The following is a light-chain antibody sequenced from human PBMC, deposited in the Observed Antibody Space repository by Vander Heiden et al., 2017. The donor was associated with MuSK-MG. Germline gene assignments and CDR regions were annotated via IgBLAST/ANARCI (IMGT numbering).Light chain of an antibody. J-gene: IGKJ4*01. CDR2: GVS. V-gene: IGKV3-20*01. CDR1: QSVSSSD. CDR3: QQYGSSPLT. Sequence: DIVLTQSPGTLSLSPGERATLSCRASQSVSSSDLAWYQQKPGQAPRLLIYGVSSRATGIPDRFSGSGSGTDFTLTISRLEPEDFAVYYCQQYGSSPLTFGGGTKVEIK.